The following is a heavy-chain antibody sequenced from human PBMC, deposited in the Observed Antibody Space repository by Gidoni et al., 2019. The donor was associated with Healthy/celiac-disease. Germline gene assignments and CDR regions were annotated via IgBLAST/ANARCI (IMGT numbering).Heavy chain of an antibody. CDR2: IVVGSGNT. V-gene: IGHV1-58*01. CDR3: VAATRSYYYGMDV. J-gene: IGHJ6*02. Sequence: QMQLVQSGPEVKKPGTSVKVSCKASGFTFTSYAVQRVRQARGQRLEWIGWIVVGSGNTNYAQKFQERVTITRDMSTSTAYMELSSLRSEDTAVYYCVAATRSYYYGMDVWGQGTTVTVSS. D-gene: IGHD2-15*01. CDR1: GFTFTSYA.